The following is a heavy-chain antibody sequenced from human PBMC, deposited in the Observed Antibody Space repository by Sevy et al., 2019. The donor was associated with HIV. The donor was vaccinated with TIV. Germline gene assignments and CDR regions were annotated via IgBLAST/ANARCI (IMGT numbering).Heavy chain of an antibody. CDR2: IYSSGTT. J-gene: IGHJ5*02. D-gene: IGHD6-13*01. CDR3: ARDYSRRPGWFDP. V-gene: IGHV3-53*01. Sequence: GGFLRLSCAGSGFDVSNNYMSWVRQAPGKGLEWVSIIYSSGTTYYADSVKGRFTISRDKSKNTVYLQMSSLRADDTTSYHCARDYSRRPGWFDPWGQGTLVTVSS. CDR1: GFDVSNNY.